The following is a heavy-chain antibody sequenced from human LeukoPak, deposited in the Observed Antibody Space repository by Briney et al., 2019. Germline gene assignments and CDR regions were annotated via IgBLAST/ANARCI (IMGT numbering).Heavy chain of an antibody. CDR1: GFTFNTFN. Sequence: GGSLRLSCAASGFTFNTFNMNWVRQAPGKGLEGVSSNPSGGDYIYYADSVKDRLTTSRDNARNSLSLQLNRLRVADTAVYYCARGHYDVLAASYKWTPDYWGQGTLVTVSS. CDR3: ARGHYDVLAASYKWTPDY. V-gene: IGHV3-21*01. CDR2: NPSGGDYI. D-gene: IGHD3-9*01. J-gene: IGHJ4*02.